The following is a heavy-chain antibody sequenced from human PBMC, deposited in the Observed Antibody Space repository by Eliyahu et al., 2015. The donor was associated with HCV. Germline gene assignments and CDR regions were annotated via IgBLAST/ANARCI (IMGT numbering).Heavy chain of an antibody. V-gene: IGHV4-59*01. J-gene: IGHJ5*02. CDR1: GGSIXTYY. D-gene: IGHD6-19*01. Sequence: PGLVKPSETLSLTCTVSGGSIXTYYXSWIRQPPGKGLEWIGYIHYSGSTNYNPSPQSRVTISLDTSKNQFSLNLTSVTAADTAVYYCASGGGGIAVAGTGGWFDPWGQGTLVTVSS. CDR3: ASGGGGIAVAGTGGWFDP. CDR2: IHYSGST.